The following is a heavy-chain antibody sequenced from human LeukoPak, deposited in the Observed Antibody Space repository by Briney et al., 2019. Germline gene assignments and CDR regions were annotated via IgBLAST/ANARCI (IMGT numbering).Heavy chain of an antibody. Sequence: SETLSLTCAVYGGSFSGYYWSWIRQPPGKGLEWIGEINHSGSTNYNPSLKSRVTISVDTSKNQFSLKLSSVTAADTAVYYCARTGGYCSSTSCSRDYWGQGTLVIVSS. D-gene: IGHD2-2*01. J-gene: IGHJ4*02. CDR2: INHSGST. CDR1: GGSFSGYY. CDR3: ARTGGYCSSTSCSRDY. V-gene: IGHV4-34*01.